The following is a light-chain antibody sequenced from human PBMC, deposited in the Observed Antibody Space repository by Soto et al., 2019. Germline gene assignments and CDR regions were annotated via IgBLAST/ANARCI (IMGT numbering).Light chain of an antibody. CDR2: HAS. Sequence: DIQMNQAPSTLPASVGDRVTITCRASQSISNWLAWYQQKPGPAPKVLIYHASNLQSGVPSRFSGSGSGTEFTLTISSLQPDDFATYYCQQYNSYSFGQGTKVEIK. CDR1: QSISNW. J-gene: IGKJ1*01. V-gene: IGKV1-5*01. CDR3: QQYNSYS.